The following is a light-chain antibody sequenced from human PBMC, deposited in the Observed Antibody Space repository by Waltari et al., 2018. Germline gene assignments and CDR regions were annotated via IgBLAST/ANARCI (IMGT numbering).Light chain of an antibody. CDR1: SSYCGRSHL. Sequence: QSALTQPAYVYGSPGQSITISCTGTSSYCGRSHLFSWYQQHPGKAPKLMIYEGSKRPSGVSNRFSGSKSGNTASLTISGLQAEDEADYYCCSYAGSSTYYVFGTGTKVTVL. CDR3: CSYAGSSTYYV. J-gene: IGLJ1*01. V-gene: IGLV2-23*01. CDR2: EGS.